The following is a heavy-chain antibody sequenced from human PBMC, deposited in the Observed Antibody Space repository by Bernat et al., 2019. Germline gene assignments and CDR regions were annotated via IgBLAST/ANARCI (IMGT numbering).Heavy chain of an antibody. CDR3: ARDMQPAGGRRFLEWLLLDAFDI. CDR2: IKQDGSEK. V-gene: IGHV3-7*04. D-gene: IGHD3-3*01. Sequence: EVQLVESGGGLIQPGGSLRLSCAASGFTFSSHWMSWVRQAPGKGLEWVANIKQDGSEKYYVDSVKGRFTISRDNAKNSLYLQMNSLRAEDTAVYYCARDMQPAGGRRFLEWLLLDAFDIWGQGTMVTVSS. J-gene: IGHJ3*02. CDR1: GFTFSSHW.